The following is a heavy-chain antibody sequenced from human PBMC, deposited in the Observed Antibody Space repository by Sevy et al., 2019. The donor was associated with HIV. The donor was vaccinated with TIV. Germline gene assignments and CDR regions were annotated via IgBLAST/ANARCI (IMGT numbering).Heavy chain of an antibody. CDR3: ARRRFLSAYYYDSSGYYELFDY. Sequence: SETLSLTCTVSGGSISSSSYYWGWIRQPPGKGLEWIGSIYYSGSTYYNPSLKSRVTISVDTSKNQFSLKLSSVTAADTAVYYCARRRFLSAYYYDSSGYYELFDYWGQGTLVTVSS. D-gene: IGHD3-22*01. CDR1: GGSISSSSYY. J-gene: IGHJ4*02. CDR2: IYYSGST. V-gene: IGHV4-39*01.